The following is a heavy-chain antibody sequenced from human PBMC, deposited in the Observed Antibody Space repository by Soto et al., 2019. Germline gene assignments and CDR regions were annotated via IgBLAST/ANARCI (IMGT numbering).Heavy chain of an antibody. CDR3: ARGRSIAARQVEYYYYYYMDG. J-gene: IGHJ6*03. D-gene: IGHD6-6*01. Sequence: GASVKVSCKASGYTFTSYESNWVRQATGQGLEWMGWMNPNSGNTGYAQKFQGRVTMTRNTSISTAYMELSSLRSEDTAVYYCARGRSIAARQVEYYYYYYMDGWGKGTTVTVSS. CDR2: MNPNSGNT. V-gene: IGHV1-8*01. CDR1: GYTFTSYE.